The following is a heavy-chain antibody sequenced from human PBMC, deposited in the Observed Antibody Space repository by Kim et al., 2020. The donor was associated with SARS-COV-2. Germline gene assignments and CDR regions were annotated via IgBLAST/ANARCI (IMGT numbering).Heavy chain of an antibody. D-gene: IGHD6-19*01. CDR2: T. J-gene: IGHJ4*02. V-gene: IGHV5-10-1*01. Sequence: TNYSPDFQGHVTISADKSISTAYLQWSSLKASDTAMYYCARRSSVAGDYWGQGTLVTVSS. CDR3: ARRSSVAGDY.